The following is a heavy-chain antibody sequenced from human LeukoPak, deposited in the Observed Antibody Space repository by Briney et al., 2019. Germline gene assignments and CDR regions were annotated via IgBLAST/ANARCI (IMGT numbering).Heavy chain of an antibody. V-gene: IGHV4-34*01. CDR1: GGSFSGYY. Sequence: SETLSLTCAVYGGSFSGYYWSWIRQPPGKGLEWIGEINHSGSTNYNPSLKSRVTLSVDTSKNQFSLKLSSVTAADTAVYYCARGLYDFWSGPPPYYYYMDVWGKGTTVTVSS. CDR3: ARGLYDFWSGPPPYYYYMDV. CDR2: INHSGST. J-gene: IGHJ6*03. D-gene: IGHD3-3*01.